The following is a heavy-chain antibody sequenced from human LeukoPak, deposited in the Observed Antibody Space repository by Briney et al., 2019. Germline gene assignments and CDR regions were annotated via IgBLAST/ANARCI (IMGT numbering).Heavy chain of an antibody. J-gene: IGHJ4*02. D-gene: IGHD2-21*02. CDR3: ARECGGDCYYYFDY. CDR2: ISYDGSNK. Sequence: GGSLRLSCAASGFTFSSYAMHWVRQAPGKGLEWVAVISYDGSNKYYADSVKGRFTIYRDNSKNTLYLQMNSLRAEDTAVYYCARECGGDCYYYFDYWGQGTLVTVSS. V-gene: IGHV3-30-3*01. CDR1: GFTFSSYA.